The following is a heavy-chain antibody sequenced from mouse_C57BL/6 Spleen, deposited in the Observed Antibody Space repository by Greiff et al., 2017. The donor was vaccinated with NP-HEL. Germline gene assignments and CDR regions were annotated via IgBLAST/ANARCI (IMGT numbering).Heavy chain of an antibody. Sequence: QVTLKESGPGILQPSQTLSLTCSFSGFSLSTFGMGVGWIRLPSGKVLEWLAHIWWDDDKYYNPALKRRLTISKDTSNNHVFIKIANVDTADTATYYCARIGSYYYGSSYYFDDWGQGTTLTVAS. D-gene: IGHD1-1*01. CDR2: IWWDDDK. J-gene: IGHJ2*01. CDR3: ARIGSYYYGSSYYFDD. CDR1: GFSLSTFGMG. V-gene: IGHV8-8*01.